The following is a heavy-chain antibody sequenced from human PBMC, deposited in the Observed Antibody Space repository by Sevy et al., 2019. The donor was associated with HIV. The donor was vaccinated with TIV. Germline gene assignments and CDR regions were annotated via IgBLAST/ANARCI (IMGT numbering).Heavy chain of an antibody. CDR3: AKERRVTMVRGVISSQDY. J-gene: IGHJ4*02. D-gene: IGHD3-10*01. V-gene: IGHV3-23*01. Sequence: GGSLRLSCVASGFTFSSYAMSWVSQAPGKGLEWVSAISGSGGSTYYADSVKGRFTISRDNSKNTLYLQMNSLRAEDTAVYYCAKERRVTMVRGVISSQDYWGQGTLVTVSS. CDR1: GFTFSSYA. CDR2: ISGSGGST.